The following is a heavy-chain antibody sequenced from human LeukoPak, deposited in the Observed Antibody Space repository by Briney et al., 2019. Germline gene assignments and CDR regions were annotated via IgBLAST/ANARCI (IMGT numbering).Heavy chain of an antibody. V-gene: IGHV3-23*01. CDR3: AKDPGAL. J-gene: IGHJ4*02. CDR2: IGSGGDA. Sequence: GGSLRLSCATSGFTFSSYAMTWVRQPPGKGLEWVSAIGSGGDAKYADSVKGRFTISRDNSKNTLYLQMNSLRAEDTAVYYCAKDPGALWGQGTLVTVSS. CDR1: GFTFSSYA. D-gene: IGHD3-10*01.